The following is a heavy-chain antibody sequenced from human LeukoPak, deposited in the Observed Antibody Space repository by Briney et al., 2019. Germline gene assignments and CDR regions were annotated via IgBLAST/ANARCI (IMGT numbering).Heavy chain of an antibody. V-gene: IGHV1-8*01. CDR1: GYTFTSHD. D-gene: IGHD3-10*01. Sequence: ASVKVSCKASGYTFTSHDINWVRQATEQGLEWMGWMNPNSGNTGYAQKFQGRVTMTRNTSISTAYMELSSLRSEDTAVYYCASTRLWFGELFPSFFDYWGQGTLVTVSS. J-gene: IGHJ4*02. CDR3: ASTRLWFGELFPSFFDY. CDR2: MNPNSGNT.